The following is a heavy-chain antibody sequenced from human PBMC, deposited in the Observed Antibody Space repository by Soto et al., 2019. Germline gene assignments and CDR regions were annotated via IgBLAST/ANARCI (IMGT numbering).Heavy chain of an antibody. V-gene: IGHV4-34*01. CDR3: ARENSSGWRRYYFDY. CDR2: INHSGST. J-gene: IGHJ4*02. Sequence: PSETLSLTCAVYGGSFSGYYWSWIRQPPGKGLEWIGEINHSGSTNYNPSLKSRVTISVDTSKNQFSLKLSSVTAADTAVYYCARENSSGWRRYYFDYWGQGTLVTVSS. D-gene: IGHD6-19*01. CDR1: GGSFSGYY.